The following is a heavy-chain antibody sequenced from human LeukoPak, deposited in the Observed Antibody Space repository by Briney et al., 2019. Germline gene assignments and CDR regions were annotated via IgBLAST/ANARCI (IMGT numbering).Heavy chain of an antibody. CDR2: ISASGVST. CDR1: GFTFSNYA. Sequence: GGSLRLSCAASGFTFSNYAMNWVRQAPGKGLEWVSAISASGVSTYSADSVKGRFTISRDNSKNTLYLQMSSLRAEDTAVYYCAKDHMRDGYNYGYWFFDLWGRGTLVTVSX. D-gene: IGHD5-24*01. V-gene: IGHV3-23*01. J-gene: IGHJ2*01. CDR3: AKDHMRDGYNYGYWFFDL.